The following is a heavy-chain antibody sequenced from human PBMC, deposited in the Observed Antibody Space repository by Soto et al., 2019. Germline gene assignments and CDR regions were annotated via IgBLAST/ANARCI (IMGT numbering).Heavy chain of an antibody. Sequence: ASVKVSCKASGYTFTSYGISWVRQSPGQGLEWMGWISAYNGNTNYAQKLQGRVTMTTDTSTSTAYMELRSLRSDDTAVYYCARGDIVATILWFDPWGQGTLVTVSS. CDR3: ARGDIVATILWFDP. CDR1: GYTFTSYG. V-gene: IGHV1-18*01. CDR2: ISAYNGNT. D-gene: IGHD5-12*01. J-gene: IGHJ5*02.